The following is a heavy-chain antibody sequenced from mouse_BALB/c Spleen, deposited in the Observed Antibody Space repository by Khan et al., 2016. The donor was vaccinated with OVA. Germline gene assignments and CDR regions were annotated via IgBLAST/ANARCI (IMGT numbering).Heavy chain of an antibody. CDR2: ILYSGST. J-gene: IGHJ3*01. V-gene: IGHV3-8*02. CDR3: ARSTYMYGFAY. Sequence: EVELVESGPSLVKPSQTLSLTCSVTGDSITSGYWCWIRKFPGNKLEYMGYILYSGSTYYNPFLKSRISITRHTSQNQYYLQLNSVTTEDTAAYYCARSTYMYGFAYWGQGTMVTVSA. CDR1: GDSITSGY. D-gene: IGHD2-14*01.